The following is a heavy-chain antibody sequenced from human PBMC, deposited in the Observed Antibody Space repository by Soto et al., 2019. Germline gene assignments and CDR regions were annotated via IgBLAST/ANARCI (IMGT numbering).Heavy chain of an antibody. D-gene: IGHD6-6*01. CDR3: ARVFRWSSSSWGFDS. J-gene: IGHJ4*02. CDR2: ISAYNAHT. CDR1: GYTFISYV. V-gene: IGHV1-18*01. Sequence: QVQLVQSGAEVKKPGASVKVSCKASGYTFISYVITWVGQAPGQGLEWMGWISAYNAHTNYGQKFQDRVSLTTDTSTNTSYMEMRSLRSDDTAFYFCARVFRWSSSSWGFDSWGQGTLVTVSS.